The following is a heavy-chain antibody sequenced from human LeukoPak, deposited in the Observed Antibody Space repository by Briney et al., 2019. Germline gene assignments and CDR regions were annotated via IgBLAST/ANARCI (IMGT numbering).Heavy chain of an antibody. CDR3: AREVAAAGCDY. J-gene: IGHJ4*02. CDR2: INPNSGGT. D-gene: IGHD6-13*01. Sequence: ASVKVSCKAAGYTFTGYYMFWVRQAPGQGLEWMGWINPNSGGTNYAQKFQGRVTMTRDTSISTAYMELSRPRSDDTAVYYCAREVAAAGCDYWGQGTLVTVSS. V-gene: IGHV1-2*02. CDR1: GYTFTGYY.